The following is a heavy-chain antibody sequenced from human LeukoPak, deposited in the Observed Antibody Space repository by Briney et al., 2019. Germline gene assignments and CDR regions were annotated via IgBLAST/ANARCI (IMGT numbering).Heavy chain of an antibody. CDR2: IRYDGSNK. J-gene: IGHJ4*02. V-gene: IGHV3-30*02. Sequence: GGSLRLSCVASGFTFSSYGMHWVRQAPGKGLEWVAFIRYDGSNKYYADSVKGRFTISRDNSKNTLYLQMNSLRAEDTAVYYCAKRGCSGGSCYAGGKDFDYWGQGTLVTVSS. CDR3: AKRGCSGGSCYAGGKDFDY. CDR1: GFTFSSYG. D-gene: IGHD2-15*01.